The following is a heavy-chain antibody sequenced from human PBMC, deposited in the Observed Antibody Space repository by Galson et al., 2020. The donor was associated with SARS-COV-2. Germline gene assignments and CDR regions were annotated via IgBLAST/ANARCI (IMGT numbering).Heavy chain of an antibody. J-gene: IGHJ1*01. CDR3: VRGSYCGGDCYPEYFQH. CDR2: ISSSGSTI. D-gene: IGHD2-21*02. V-gene: IGHV3-11*01. CDR1: GFIFSDYY. Sequence: SCAASGFIFSDYYMSWVRQAPGKGLEWLSYISSSGSTIYYADSVKGRFTISRDNAKKSLYLQMNSLRAEDTAVYYCVRGSYCGGDCYPEYFQHYDQGNLVT.